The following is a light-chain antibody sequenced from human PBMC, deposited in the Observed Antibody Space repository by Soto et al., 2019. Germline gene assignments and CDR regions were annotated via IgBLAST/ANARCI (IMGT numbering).Light chain of an antibody. CDR1: SSDFGDYHY. J-gene: IGLJ2*01. V-gene: IGLV2-8*01. Sequence: QSALTQPPSAAGSPGQSGTISRTGSSSDFGDYHYFSWYQQYPGKAPKLMIYDVIKRPSGVPDRFSGSKSGNTASLTVSGLQAEDEADYYCSSYGGNNNVLFGGGTKLTVL. CDR3: SSYGGNNNVL. CDR2: DVI.